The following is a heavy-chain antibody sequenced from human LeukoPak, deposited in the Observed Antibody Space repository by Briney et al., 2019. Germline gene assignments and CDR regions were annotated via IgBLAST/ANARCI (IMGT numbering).Heavy chain of an antibody. CDR1: GFPFSNYA. CDR3: AKDGGGLDY. CDR2: ISGSRTYI. V-gene: IGHV3-21*04. Sequence: GGSLRLSCVASGFPFSNYAMSWVRQAPGKGLEWVSSISGSRTYIYYADSVKGRFTISRDNAKNSLYLQMNSLRTEDTALYYCAKDGGGLDYWGQGTLVTVSS. J-gene: IGHJ4*02. D-gene: IGHD3-16*01.